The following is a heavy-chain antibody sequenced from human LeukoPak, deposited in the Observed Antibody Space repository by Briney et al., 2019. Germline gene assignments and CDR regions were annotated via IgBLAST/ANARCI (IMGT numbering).Heavy chain of an antibody. Sequence: SVNVSCKASGFTFTSSAVQWVRQARGQRLEWIGWIVVGSGNTNYAQKFQERVTITRDMSTSTAYMELSSLRSEDTAVYYCAAGLGESSGYYYVFGLSWGQGTLVTVSS. CDR2: IVVGSGNT. V-gene: IGHV1-58*01. J-gene: IGHJ5*02. CDR3: AAGLGESSGYYYVFGLS. CDR1: GFTFTSSA. D-gene: IGHD3-22*01.